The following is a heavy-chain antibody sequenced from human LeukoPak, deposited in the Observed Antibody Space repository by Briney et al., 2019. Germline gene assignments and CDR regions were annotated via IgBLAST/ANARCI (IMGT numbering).Heavy chain of an antibody. V-gene: IGHV3-53*01. CDR1: GFTVSSNY. Sequence: GGSLRLSCAASGFTVSSNYMSWVRQAPGKGLEWVSVIYSGGSTYYADSVKGRFTISRDNSKNTLYLQMNSLRAEDTAVYYCARDSRMTTVTSYYYMDVWGKGTTVTVSS. D-gene: IGHD4-11*01. CDR2: IYSGGST. CDR3: ARDSRMTTVTSYYYMDV. J-gene: IGHJ6*03.